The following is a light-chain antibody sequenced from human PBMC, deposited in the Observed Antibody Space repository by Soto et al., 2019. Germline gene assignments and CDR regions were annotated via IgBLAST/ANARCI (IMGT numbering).Light chain of an antibody. Sequence: QSVLTQPPSASGTPGQSVTISCSGSSSNIGSNYVYWYQQLPGTAPKVLIHSNNQRPSGVPDRFSASKSGTSASLAISGLRSEDEADYYCASWDDSLSGWVFGGGTKVTVL. V-gene: IGLV1-47*01. J-gene: IGLJ3*02. CDR3: ASWDDSLSGWV. CDR2: SNN. CDR1: SSNIGSNY.